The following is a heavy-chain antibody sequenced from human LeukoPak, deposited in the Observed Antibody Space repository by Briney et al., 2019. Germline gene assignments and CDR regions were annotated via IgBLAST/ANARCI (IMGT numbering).Heavy chain of an antibody. D-gene: IGHD2-2*01. Sequence: ASVKVSCKASGGTFSSYAISWVRQAPGQGLEWMGGIIPIFGTANYAQKFQGRVTITADESTSTAYMELSSLRSEDTAVYYCCIVVVPAAIFGSEDAYYYYMDVWGKGTTVTISS. CDR1: GGTFSSYA. CDR3: CIVVVPAAIFGSEDAYYYYMDV. J-gene: IGHJ6*03. CDR2: IIPIFGTA. V-gene: IGHV1-69*13.